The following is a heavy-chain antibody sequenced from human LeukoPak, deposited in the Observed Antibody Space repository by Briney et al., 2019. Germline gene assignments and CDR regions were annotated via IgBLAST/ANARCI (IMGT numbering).Heavy chain of an antibody. D-gene: IGHD5-12*01. J-gene: IGHJ4*02. CDR2: ISYDGSNK. V-gene: IGHV3-30*18. CDR3: AKDGGTRGYSGYDFYGFDY. CDR1: GFTFSSYG. Sequence: PGRSLRLSCAASGFTFSSYGMHWVRQAPGKGLEWVAVISYDGSNKYYADSVKGRFTISRDNSKNTLYLQVNSLRAEDTAVYYCAKDGGTRGYSGYDFYGFDYWGQGTLVTVSS.